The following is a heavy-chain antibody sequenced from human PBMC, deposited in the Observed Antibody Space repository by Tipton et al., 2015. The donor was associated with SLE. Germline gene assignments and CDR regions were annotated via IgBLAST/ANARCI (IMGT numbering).Heavy chain of an antibody. J-gene: IGHJ4*02. V-gene: IGHV4-34*01. Sequence: TLSLTCAVYGGSFNGHYWNWFRQPPGKGLEWIGETNESGITRYNSSLKSRITISVDTSKNQFSLKLISVTAADTALYYCARGRRPTIRYFDGPKGAFFDSWGQGNLGTVSS. CDR2: TNESGIT. CDR1: GGSFNGHY. D-gene: IGHD3-9*01. CDR3: ARGRRPTIRYFDGPKGAFFDS.